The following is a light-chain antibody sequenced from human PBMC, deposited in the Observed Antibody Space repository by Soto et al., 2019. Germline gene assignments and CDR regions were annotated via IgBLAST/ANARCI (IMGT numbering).Light chain of an antibody. J-gene: IGKJ2*01. Sequence: ETVLTQSPGTLSLSPGERATLSCRASQSVTSRYLAWYQQKPGQAPRLLIYGASNRATGIPDRFSGSGSGTELTLTLSRLEPEDFALYYCQQYITSPPMYTFGQGTKLEIK. V-gene: IGKV3-20*01. CDR1: QSVTSRY. CDR2: GAS. CDR3: QQYITSPPMYT.